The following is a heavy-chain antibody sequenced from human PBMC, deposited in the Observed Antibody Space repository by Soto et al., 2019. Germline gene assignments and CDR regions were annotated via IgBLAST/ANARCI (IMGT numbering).Heavy chain of an antibody. CDR3: ARGVPAAALWFDP. D-gene: IGHD2-2*01. J-gene: IGHJ5*02. Sequence: ETLSLTCTVSGGSISSYYWSWIRQPPGKGLEWIGYIYYSGSTNYNPSLKSRVTISVDTSKNQFSLKLSSVTAADTAVYYCARGVPAAALWFDPWGQGTLVTVSS. V-gene: IGHV4-59*08. CDR1: GGSISSYY. CDR2: IYYSGST.